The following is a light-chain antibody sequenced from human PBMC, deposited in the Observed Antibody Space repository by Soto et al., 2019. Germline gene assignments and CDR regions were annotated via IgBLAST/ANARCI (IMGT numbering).Light chain of an antibody. CDR3: SSYAASDSFVV. CDR1: SSDVGGYNY. CDR2: EVY. V-gene: IGLV2-8*01. Sequence: QSALTQPASVSGSPGQSITISCTGTSSDVGGYNYVSWYQHHPDKAPKLIIYEVYKRPSGVPDRFSGSKSGNTASLTVSGLQAEDEAEYYCSSYAASDSFVVFGGGTKVTVL. J-gene: IGLJ2*01.